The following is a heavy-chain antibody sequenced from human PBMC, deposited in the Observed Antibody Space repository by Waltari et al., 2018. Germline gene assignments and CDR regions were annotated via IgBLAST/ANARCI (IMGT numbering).Heavy chain of an antibody. CDR3: ARSGGYCSSSSCEGRFDT. V-gene: IGHV1-2*02. CDR2: INPSTGGT. J-gene: IGHJ5*02. Sequence: QVQLVQSGAEMKKPGASVKVSCQASGYYFTGYFIHWVRQAPGQGLEWMGWINPSTGGTTYAQKFQGRVTMTRDTSIRAVYIDLSGLRSDDTAVYYCARSGGYCSSSSCEGRFDTWGLGTLVTVSS. D-gene: IGHD2-2*01. CDR1: GYYFTGYF.